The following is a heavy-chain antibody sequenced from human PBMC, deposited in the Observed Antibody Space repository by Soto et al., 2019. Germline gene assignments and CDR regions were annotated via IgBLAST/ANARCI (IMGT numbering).Heavy chain of an antibody. CDR1: GGSISSSSYY. Sequence: SETLSLTCTVSGGSISSSSYYWGWIRQPPGKGLEWIGSIYYSGSTYYNPSLKSRVTISVDTSKNLFSLKLSSVTAADTAVYYCARDEGLYCSSTSCLIAYYYYGMDVWGQGTTVTVSS. V-gene: IGHV4-39*07. D-gene: IGHD2-2*01. CDR2: IYYSGST. CDR3: ARDEGLYCSSTSCLIAYYYYGMDV. J-gene: IGHJ6*02.